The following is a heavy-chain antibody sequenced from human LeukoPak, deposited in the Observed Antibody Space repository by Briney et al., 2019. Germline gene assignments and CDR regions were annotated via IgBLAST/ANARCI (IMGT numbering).Heavy chain of an antibody. CDR3: ARAGPRYYDFWSGYRPYRGWFDP. Sequence: ASVKVSCKASGYTFTSYDINWVRQATGQGLEWMGWMNPNSGNTGYAQKFQGRVTMTRNTSISTAYMGLSSLRSEDTAVYYCARAGPRYYDFWSGYRPYRGWFDPWGQGTLVTVSS. CDR2: MNPNSGNT. J-gene: IGHJ5*02. V-gene: IGHV1-8*01. D-gene: IGHD3-3*01. CDR1: GYTFTSYD.